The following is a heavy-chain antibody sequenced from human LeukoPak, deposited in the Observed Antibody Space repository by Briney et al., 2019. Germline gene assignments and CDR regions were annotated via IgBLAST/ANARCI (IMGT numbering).Heavy chain of an antibody. CDR3: ARGRITMVRGVAKQGPFDY. J-gene: IGHJ4*02. CDR2: INHSGST. D-gene: IGHD3-10*01. CDR1: GGSFSGYY. Sequence: SETLSLTCAVYGGSFSGYYWSWLRQPPGKGLEWIGEINHSGSTNYNPSLKSRVTISVDTSKNQFSLKLSSATAADTAVYYCARGRITMVRGVAKQGPFDYWGQGTLVTVSS. V-gene: IGHV4-34*01.